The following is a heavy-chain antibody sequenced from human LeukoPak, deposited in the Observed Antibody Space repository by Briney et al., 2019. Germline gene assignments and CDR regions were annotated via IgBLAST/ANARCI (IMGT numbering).Heavy chain of an antibody. CDR1: GYTFTGYY. V-gene: IGHV1-2*02. Sequence: ASVKVSCKASGYTFTGYYMHWVRQAPGQGLEWMGWINPNSGGTNYAQKFQGRATMTRDTSISTAYMELSRLRSDDTAVYYCARGGRTPEWIVATVTVNYFDYWGQGTLVTVSS. D-gene: IGHD5-12*01. CDR2: INPNSGGT. CDR3: ARGGRTPEWIVATVTVNYFDY. J-gene: IGHJ4*02.